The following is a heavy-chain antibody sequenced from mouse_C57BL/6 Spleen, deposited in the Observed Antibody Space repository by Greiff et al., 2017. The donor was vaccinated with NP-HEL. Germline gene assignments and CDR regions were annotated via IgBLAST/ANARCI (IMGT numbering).Heavy chain of an antibody. CDR1: GFTFTDYY. CDR2: IRNKANGYTT. Sequence: EVMLVESGGGLVQPGGSLSLSCAASGFTFTDYYMSWVRQPPGKALEWLGFIRNKANGYTTEYSASVKGRFTISRDNSQSILYLQMNALRAEDSATYYCARDRYYRNGWYFDVWGTGTTVTVSS. V-gene: IGHV7-3*01. D-gene: IGHD2-1*01. J-gene: IGHJ1*03. CDR3: ARDRYYRNGWYFDV.